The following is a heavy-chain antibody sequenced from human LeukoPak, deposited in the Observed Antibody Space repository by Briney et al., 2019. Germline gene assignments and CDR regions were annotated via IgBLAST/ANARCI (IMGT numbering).Heavy chain of an antibody. Sequence: ASVKVSCKSSGYTFTSYGISWVRQAPGQGLEWMGWISAYNGNTNYAQKLQGRVTMTTDTSTSTAYMELRSLRSDDTAVYYCARDISGSYEDAFDIWGQGTMVTVSS. J-gene: IGHJ3*02. V-gene: IGHV1-18*01. CDR1: GYTFTSYG. CDR2: ISAYNGNT. D-gene: IGHD1-26*01. CDR3: ARDISGSYEDAFDI.